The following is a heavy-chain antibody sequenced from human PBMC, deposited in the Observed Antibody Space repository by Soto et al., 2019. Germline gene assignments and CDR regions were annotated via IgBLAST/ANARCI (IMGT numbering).Heavy chain of an antibody. Sequence: QIQLVQSGAEVKKTGASVRVSCRASGYTFATYGITWVRQAPGQGLEWIGWISVYSGDTNYAQNLQGRVTMTTDTSTTTAYLDLGSLTSDDTAVYYCARGVFCTSSSCYGGFDYWGQGTLLTVSS. CDR3: ARGVFCTSSSCYGGFDY. CDR1: GYTFATYG. D-gene: IGHD2-2*01. V-gene: IGHV1-18*01. J-gene: IGHJ4*02. CDR2: ISVYSGDT.